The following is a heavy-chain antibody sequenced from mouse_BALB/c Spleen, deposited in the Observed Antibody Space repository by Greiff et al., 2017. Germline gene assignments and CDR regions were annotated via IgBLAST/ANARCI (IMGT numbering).Heavy chain of an antibody. D-gene: IGHD2-1*01. Sequence: VQLQQSGAELVRPGTSVKISCKASGYTFTNYWLGWVKQRPGHGLEWIGDIYPGGGYTNYNEKFKGKATLTADTSSSTAYMQLSSLTSEDSAVYFCARSGGNYYAMDYWGQGTSVTVSS. CDR2: IYPGGGYT. CDR3: ARSGGNYYAMDY. CDR1: GYTFTNYW. J-gene: IGHJ4*01. V-gene: IGHV1-63*02.